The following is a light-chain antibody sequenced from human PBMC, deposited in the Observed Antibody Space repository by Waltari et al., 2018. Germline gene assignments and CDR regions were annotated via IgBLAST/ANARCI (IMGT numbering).Light chain of an antibody. Sequence: EIVLTQSPGTLSLSRGERATLSCRASQSVSRTLAWNQQKPGEAPRLLIYHASLRATGTPDSFRGIGSGTDFSLTISRLEPEDFEAYYCQKYGTRPATFGQGTKVDIK. CDR2: HAS. V-gene: IGKV3-20*01. J-gene: IGKJ1*01. CDR1: QSVSRT. CDR3: QKYGTRPAT.